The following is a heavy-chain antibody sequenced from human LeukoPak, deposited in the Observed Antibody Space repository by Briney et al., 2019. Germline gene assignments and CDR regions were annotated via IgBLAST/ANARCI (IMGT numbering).Heavy chain of an antibody. Sequence: SVKVSCKASGVTFSSYAISWVRQAPGQGLEWMGGIIPIFGTANYAQKFQGRVTITADESTSTAYMELSSLRSEDTAVYYCANPIAATGIGVPNYYYYGMDVWGQGTTVTVSS. V-gene: IGHV1-69*13. J-gene: IGHJ6*02. CDR3: ANPIAATGIGVPNYYYYGMDV. CDR2: IIPIFGTA. D-gene: IGHD6-13*01. CDR1: GVTFSSYA.